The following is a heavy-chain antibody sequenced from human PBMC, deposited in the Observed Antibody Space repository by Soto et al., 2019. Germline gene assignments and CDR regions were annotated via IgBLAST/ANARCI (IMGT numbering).Heavy chain of an antibody. Sequence: SGPTLVNPTQTLTLACTFSGFSLSTSGVGVGWVRQPPGKALEWLAFIYWDDDKGYSPSVKSRLTITKDTSKNQVVLTMTNMDPVDTATYYCAHSVQFGEYDYWGQGTLVTVSS. J-gene: IGHJ4*02. D-gene: IGHD3-10*01. CDR2: IYWDDDK. CDR1: GFSLSTSGVG. V-gene: IGHV2-5*02. CDR3: AHSVQFGEYDY.